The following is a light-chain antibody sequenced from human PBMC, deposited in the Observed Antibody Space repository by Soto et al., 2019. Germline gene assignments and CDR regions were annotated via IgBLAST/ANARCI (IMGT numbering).Light chain of an antibody. CDR2: EVT. Sequence: QSALTQPASVSGSPGQSITISCTGTSSDIGGHDYVSWYHHFPGKAPKLILYEVTQRPSGISPRFSGSKSGNTASLTISGLQSEDEADYYCSSYTTTATLLFGGGTKVTVL. V-gene: IGLV2-14*01. CDR1: SSDIGGHDY. J-gene: IGLJ3*02. CDR3: SSYTTTATLL.